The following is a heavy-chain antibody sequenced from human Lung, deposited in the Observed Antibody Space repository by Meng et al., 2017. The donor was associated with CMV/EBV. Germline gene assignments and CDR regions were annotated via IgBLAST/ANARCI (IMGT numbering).Heavy chain of an antibody. CDR3: ARVVTALWGYYFDY. CDR1: GGSTSSSYW. CDR2: IYHSGST. Sequence: SGPGLVKPSGPLSLPAAVSGGSTSSSYWWSWVRQPPGKGLEWIGEIYHSGSTNYNPSLKSRVTISVDKSKNQFSLKLSSVTAADTAVYYCARVVTALWGYYFDYWGQGTLVTVSS. V-gene: IGHV4-4*02. J-gene: IGHJ4*02. D-gene: IGHD2-21*02.